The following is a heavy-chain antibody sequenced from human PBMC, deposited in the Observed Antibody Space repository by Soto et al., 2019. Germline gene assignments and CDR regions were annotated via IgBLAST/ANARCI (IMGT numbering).Heavy chain of an antibody. V-gene: IGHV3-53*01. CDR3: ATKAGGTSVHYYCYGMDV. CDR2: IYSGGST. D-gene: IGHD2-2*01. CDR1: GFTVSSNY. J-gene: IGHJ6*02. Sequence: EVQLVESGGGLIQPGGSLRLSCAASGFTVSSNYMSWVRQAPGKGLEWVSVIYSGGSTYYADSVKGRSTISRDNSKNTLYLQMNSLRAEDTAVYYCATKAGGTSVHYYCYGMDVWGQGTTVTVSS.